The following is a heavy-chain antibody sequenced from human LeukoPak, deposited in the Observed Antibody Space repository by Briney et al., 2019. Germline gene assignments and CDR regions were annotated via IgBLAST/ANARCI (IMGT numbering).Heavy chain of an antibody. V-gene: IGHV3-30-3*01. D-gene: IGHD2-2*01. CDR2: ISYDGSNK. J-gene: IGHJ6*03. CDR3: AKDGVPAAAPDYYMDV. CDR1: GFTFSSYA. Sequence: PGGSLRLSCAASGFTFSSYAMHWVRQAPGKGLEWVAVISYDGSNKYYADSVKGRFTISRDNSKNTLYLQMNSLRAEDTAVYYCAKDGVPAAAPDYYMDVWGKGTTVTVSS.